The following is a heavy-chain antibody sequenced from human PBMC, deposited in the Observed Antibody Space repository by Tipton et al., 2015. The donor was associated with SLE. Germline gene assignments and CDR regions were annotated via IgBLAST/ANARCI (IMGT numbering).Heavy chain of an antibody. CDR1: GGSFSGYY. CDR2: INHSGST. V-gene: IGHV4-34*01. Sequence: TLSLTCAVYGGSFSGYYWSWIRQPPGRGLEWIGEINHSGSTNYNPSLKSRVTISVDTSKNQFSLKLSSVTAADTAVYYCARGIAAFPYYWGQGTPVTVSS. D-gene: IGHD6-13*01. CDR3: ARGIAAFPYY. J-gene: IGHJ4*02.